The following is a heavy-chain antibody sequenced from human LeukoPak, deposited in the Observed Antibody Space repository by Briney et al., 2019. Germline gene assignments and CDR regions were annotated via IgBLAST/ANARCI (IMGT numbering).Heavy chain of an antibody. V-gene: IGHV3-11*04. CDR1: GFTFSDYY. D-gene: IGHD5-18*01. CDR3: AKSPTITAMVSSGFDY. J-gene: IGHJ4*02. CDR2: ISSSGSTI. Sequence: GGSLRLSCAASGFTFSDYYMSWIRQAPGKGLEWVSYISSSGSTIYYADSVKGRFTISRDNSKNTLYLQMNSLRAEDTAVYYCAKSPTITAMVSSGFDYWGQGSLVTVSS.